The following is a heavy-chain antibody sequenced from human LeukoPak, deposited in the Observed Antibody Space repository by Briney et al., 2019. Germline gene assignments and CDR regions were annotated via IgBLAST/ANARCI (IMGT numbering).Heavy chain of an antibody. CDR1: GFTFSSYC. J-gene: IGHJ5*02. Sequence: GGSLRLSCAASGFTFSSYCMNWVRQAPGKGLEWVAFISYDGSHKYYAVSVKGRFTISRDNSKTTLYLPMNSLRAEDTAVYYCEKVAAAAGSGEGNWFDPWGQGTLVTVSS. CDR3: EKVAAAAGSGEGNWFDP. V-gene: IGHV3-30*02. D-gene: IGHD6-13*01. CDR2: ISYDGSHK.